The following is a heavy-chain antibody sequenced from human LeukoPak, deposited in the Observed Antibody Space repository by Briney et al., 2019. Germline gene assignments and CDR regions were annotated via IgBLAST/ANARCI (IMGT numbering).Heavy chain of an antibody. CDR1: GFTFSSYA. V-gene: IGHV3-23*01. D-gene: IGHD5-24*01. CDR2: ISGSGVST. Sequence: PGGSLRLSCVASGFTFSSYAMNWVRQAPGKGLEWVSGISGSGVSTYYADSVKGRFTISRDNSKNTLYLQMNSLRAEDTAVYYCAKRGEGYNTYYFDYWGQGTLVTVSS. J-gene: IGHJ4*02. CDR3: AKRGEGYNTYYFDY.